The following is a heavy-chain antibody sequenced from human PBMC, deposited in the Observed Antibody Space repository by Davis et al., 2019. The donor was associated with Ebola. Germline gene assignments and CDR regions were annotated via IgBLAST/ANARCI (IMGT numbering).Heavy chain of an antibody. J-gene: IGHJ2*01. CDR2: ISNSGGNI. V-gene: IGHV3-48*03. CDR1: GFTFSNYE. Sequence: GESLKISCTASGFTFSNYEMNWVRQAPGKGLEWISYISNSGGNIYYADSVKGRFIISRDNAKNSLYLQMNSLRVEDTAIYYCTRDCAGRKRGYFDFWGRGTLVTVSS. D-gene: IGHD2-15*01. CDR3: TRDCAGRKRGYFDF.